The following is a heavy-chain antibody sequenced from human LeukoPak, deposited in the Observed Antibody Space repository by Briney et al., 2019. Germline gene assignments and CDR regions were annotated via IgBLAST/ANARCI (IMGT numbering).Heavy chain of an antibody. J-gene: IGHJ4*02. CDR1: GFTFSSYG. D-gene: IGHD6-19*01. Sequence: GGSLRLSCAPSGFTFSSYGMHWVRQAPGKGLEWVAVISYDGSNKYYGDSVKGRFTISRDNAKNSLYLQMNSLRAEDTAVYYCARDHRAVADNWGQGTLVTVSS. V-gene: IGHV3-30*03. CDR3: ARDHRAVADN. CDR2: ISYDGSNK.